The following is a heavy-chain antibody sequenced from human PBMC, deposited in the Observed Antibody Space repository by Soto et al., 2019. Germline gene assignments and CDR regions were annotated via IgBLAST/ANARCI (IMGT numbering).Heavy chain of an antibody. V-gene: IGHV6-1*01. J-gene: IGHJ5*02. CDR1: GDSVSSNSAA. Sequence: SQTLSLTCAISGDSVSSNSAAWNWIRQSPSRGLEWLGRAYYRSQWSYDSAVSVKSRIIVIPDTSKNQFSLQLNSVTPEDTAVYYCTKQKGDSRTYNGMDVWGQGTTVTGSSGKCLCWGVPETLLCSPWTAASDILTGYSNRFDPWGQGTLVTVSS. CDR3: TKQKGDSRTYNGMDVWGQGTTVTGSSGKCLCWGVPETLLCSPWTAASDILTGYSNRFDP. D-gene: IGHD3-16*01. CDR2: AYYRSQWSY.